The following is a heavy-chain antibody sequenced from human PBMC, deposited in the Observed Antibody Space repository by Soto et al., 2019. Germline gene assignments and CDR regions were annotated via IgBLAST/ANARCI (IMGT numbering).Heavy chain of an antibody. CDR3: ARDASSWYHYYYRMDV. J-gene: IGHJ6*02. CDR1: GFTFSSYW. D-gene: IGHD6-13*01. Sequence: GGSLRLSCAASGFTFSSYWMSWVRQAPGKGLEWVANIKQDGSEKYYVDSVKGRFTISRDNAKNSLYLQMNSLRAEDTAVYYCARDASSWYHYYYRMDVWGQVTTVPVSS. V-gene: IGHV3-7*01. CDR2: IKQDGSEK.